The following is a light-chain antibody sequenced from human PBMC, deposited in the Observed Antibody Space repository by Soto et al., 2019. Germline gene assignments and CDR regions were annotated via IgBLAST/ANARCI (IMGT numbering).Light chain of an antibody. J-gene: IGKJ1*01. V-gene: IGKV1-5*01. CDR2: DAS. CDR3: QQYNNYPWT. Sequence: DIQMTQSPSTLSASVGDRVSITCRASQSISVWLAWYQQKPGKAPKLLIYDASDLQSGVPSRFSGSVSGTEFTLNISSLQPDDFATYYCQQYNNYPWTFGQGTRVEVK. CDR1: QSISVW.